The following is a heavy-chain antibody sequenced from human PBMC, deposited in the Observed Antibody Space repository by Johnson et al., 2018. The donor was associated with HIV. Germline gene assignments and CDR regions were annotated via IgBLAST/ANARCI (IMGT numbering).Heavy chain of an antibody. V-gene: IGHV3-30*02. CDR1: GFTFSSYG. Sequence: QVQLVESGGGVVQPGGSLRLSCAASGFTFSSYGMHWVRQAPGKGLEWVAFIRYDGSNKYYADSVKGRFTISRDNSKNTLYLQMNSLRAEDTAGYYCAKGGITMAPDAFDIWGQGTMVTVSS. CDR3: AKGGITMAPDAFDI. CDR2: IRYDGSNK. D-gene: IGHD3-10*01. J-gene: IGHJ3*02.